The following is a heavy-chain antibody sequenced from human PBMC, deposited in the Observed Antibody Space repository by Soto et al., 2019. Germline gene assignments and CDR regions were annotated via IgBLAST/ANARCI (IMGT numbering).Heavy chain of an antibody. D-gene: IGHD6-13*01. CDR1: SDSISSYY. CDR2: ISYSGST. V-gene: IGHV4-59*01. CDR3: ARGTSWQLPFDY. J-gene: IGHJ4*02. Sequence: QVQLQESGPGLVKPSETLSLTCTVSSDSISSYYWSWIRQPPGKRLEWIAYISYSGSTDYNPSLKRRVTISGDTSKNQFSLKVSSVTAADTAVYYCARGTSWQLPFDYWGQGTLVTVSS.